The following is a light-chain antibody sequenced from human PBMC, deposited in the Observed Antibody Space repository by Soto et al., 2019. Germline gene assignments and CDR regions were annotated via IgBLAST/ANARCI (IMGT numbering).Light chain of an antibody. J-gene: IGKJ1*01. CDR2: AGA. Sequence: DIKMTHSPSSLSASVGDRVTITCRTSQSISNSLNCYQQKPGKAPTRLINAGATLKSGVTSRFSGSGSRTDFTLTISSLQHEDFATYYCQQSFSTSRTFGQGTKVDIK. CDR1: QSISNS. CDR3: QQSFSTSRT. V-gene: IGKV1-39*01.